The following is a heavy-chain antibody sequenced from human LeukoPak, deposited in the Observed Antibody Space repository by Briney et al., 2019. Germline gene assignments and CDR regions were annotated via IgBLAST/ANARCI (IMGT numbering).Heavy chain of an antibody. CDR2: ISGSGGST. Sequence: GGSLRLSCAASGFTLSSYAISWVRQAPGKGLEWVSGISGSGGSTYYADSVKGRFTISRDNSKNTLYLQMNSLRAEDTALYYCAKVVTGYWYFDYWGQGTLVTVSS. CDR3: AKVVTGYWYFDY. J-gene: IGHJ4*02. V-gene: IGHV3-23*01. CDR1: GFTLSSYA. D-gene: IGHD3-9*01.